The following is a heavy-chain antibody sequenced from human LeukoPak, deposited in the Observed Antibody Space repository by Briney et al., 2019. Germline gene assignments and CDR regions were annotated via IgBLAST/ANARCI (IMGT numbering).Heavy chain of an antibody. Sequence: SETLSLTCSVSGGSFSSYYWSWIGRPPGKGLELIGYMYDSGSTNYNPSLKSRVTITVDTSKNQFSLRLSSVTAADTAVYYCARHGGSYTFDLWGQGVLVTVSS. V-gene: IGHV4-59*01. CDR2: MYDSGST. CDR1: GGSFSSYY. CDR3: ARHGGSYTFDL. J-gene: IGHJ4*02. D-gene: IGHD1-26*01.